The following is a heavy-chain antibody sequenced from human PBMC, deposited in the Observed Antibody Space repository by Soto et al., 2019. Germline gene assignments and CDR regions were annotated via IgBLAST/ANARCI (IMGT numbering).Heavy chain of an antibody. CDR3: AGDKGNHKGSYYRSDVFDI. J-gene: IGHJ3*02. D-gene: IGHD1-26*01. CDR1: GGTFSSYA. CDR2: IIPIFGTA. Sequence: QVQLVQSGAEVKKPGSSVKVSCKASGGTFSSYAISWVRQAPGQGLEWMGGIIPIFGTANYAQKFQGRVTITGDESPGKAYRGLSSLRSGDTAVYSCAGDKGNHKGSYYRSDVFDIWGQGTMVTFSS. V-gene: IGHV1-69*01.